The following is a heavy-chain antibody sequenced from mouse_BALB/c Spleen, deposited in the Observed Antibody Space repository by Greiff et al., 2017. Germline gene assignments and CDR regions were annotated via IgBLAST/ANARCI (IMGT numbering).Heavy chain of an antibody. J-gene: IGHJ3*01. CDR2: ISDGGSYT. CDR1: GFTFSDYY. Sequence: EVQRVESGGGLVKPGGSLTLSCAASGFTFSDYYMYWVRQTPEKRLEWVATISDGGSYTYYPDSVKGRFSISRDNAKNNLYLQMSSLKSEDTAMYYCARGSYRYEFAYWGQGTLVTVSA. D-gene: IGHD2-14*01. CDR3: ARGSYRYEFAY. V-gene: IGHV5-4*02.